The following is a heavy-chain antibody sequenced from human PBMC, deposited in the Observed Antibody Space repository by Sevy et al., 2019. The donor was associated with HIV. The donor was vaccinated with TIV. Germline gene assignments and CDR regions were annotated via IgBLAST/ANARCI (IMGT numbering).Heavy chain of an antibody. CDR3: ASHYYDSTGYYYPLDY. V-gene: IGHV3-30*04. CDR2: ISIDGNNK. D-gene: IGHD3-22*01. Sequence: GGSLRLSCTASGFTFSSYAMYWVRQAPGKGLEWVAVISIDGNNKDYADSEKGRFTISRDNSKNTLYLQMNSLRAEDTAVYYCASHYYDSTGYYYPLDYWGQGTLVTVSS. J-gene: IGHJ4*02. CDR1: GFTFSSYA.